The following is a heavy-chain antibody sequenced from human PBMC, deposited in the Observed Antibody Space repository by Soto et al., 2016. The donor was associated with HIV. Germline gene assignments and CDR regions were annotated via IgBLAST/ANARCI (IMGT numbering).Heavy chain of an antibody. V-gene: IGHV3-21*01. J-gene: IGHJ6*03. CDR1: GFTFSSYS. D-gene: IGHD4-17*01. CDR2: ISSSSSYI. CDR3: AAAYGDYDYYYMDV. Sequence: EVQLVESGGGLVKPGGSLRLSCAASGFTFSSYSMNWVRQAPGKGLEWVSSISSSSSYIYYADSVKGRFTISRDNAKNSLYLQMNSLRAEDTAVYYCAAAYGDYDYYYMDVWGKGTTVTVSS.